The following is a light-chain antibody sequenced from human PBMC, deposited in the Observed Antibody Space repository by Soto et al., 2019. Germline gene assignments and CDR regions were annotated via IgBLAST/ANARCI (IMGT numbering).Light chain of an antibody. J-gene: IGLJ3*02. V-gene: IGLV2-14*01. Sequence: QSVLTQPASVSGSPGQSITISRTGTSSDVGGYNFVSWYQQHPGKAPRLIIYEVSSRPSGVSYRFSGSKSGNTAFLTISGLQAEDEADYYCSSYTLRNTLVLFGGGTKLTVL. CDR1: SSDVGGYNF. CDR3: SSYTLRNTLVL. CDR2: EVS.